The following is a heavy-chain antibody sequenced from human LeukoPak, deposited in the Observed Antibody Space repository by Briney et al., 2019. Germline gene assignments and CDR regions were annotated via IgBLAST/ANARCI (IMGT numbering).Heavy chain of an antibody. J-gene: IGHJ3*02. CDR2: IYPGGSDT. CDR1: GYRFTSYW. Sequence: GESLKISCKGSGYRFTSYWIGWVRQMPGKGLEWMGIIYPGGSDTRYSPSFEGQVTISADKTFSTAYLQWSGLKASDTAMYYCARLGGDYYDSSGYSPVGAFDIWGQGTMVTVSS. CDR3: ARLGGDYYDSSGYSPVGAFDI. V-gene: IGHV5-51*01. D-gene: IGHD3-22*01.